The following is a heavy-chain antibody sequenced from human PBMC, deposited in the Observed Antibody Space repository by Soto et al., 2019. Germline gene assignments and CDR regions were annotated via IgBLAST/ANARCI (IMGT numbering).Heavy chain of an antibody. V-gene: IGHV3-73*01. CDR2: IRSKANSYAT. Sequence: EVQLVESGGGLVQPGGSLKLSCAASGFTFSGSAMHWVRQASGKGLEWVGRIRSKANSYATAYAASVKGRFTISRDDSKNTAYLQMNSPKTEDTAVYYCTRPHDYSNFYYYYYGMDVWGQGTTVTVSS. CDR1: GFTFSGSA. J-gene: IGHJ6*02. CDR3: TRPHDYSNFYYYYYGMDV. D-gene: IGHD4-4*01.